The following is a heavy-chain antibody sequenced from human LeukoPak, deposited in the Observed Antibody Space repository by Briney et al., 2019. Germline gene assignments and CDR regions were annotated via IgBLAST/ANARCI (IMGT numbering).Heavy chain of an antibody. CDR1: GGSISSYY. CDR3: ARVNYYDSSGYYYLYFDY. J-gene: IGHJ4*02. V-gene: IGHV4-59*12. CDR2: IYYSGST. D-gene: IGHD3-22*01. Sequence: SESLSLTCTVSGGSISSYYWSWIRQPPGKGLEWIGYIYYSGSTNYNPSLKSRVTISVDTSKNQFSLKLSSVTAADTAVYYCARVNYYDSSGYYYLYFDYWGQGTLVTVSS.